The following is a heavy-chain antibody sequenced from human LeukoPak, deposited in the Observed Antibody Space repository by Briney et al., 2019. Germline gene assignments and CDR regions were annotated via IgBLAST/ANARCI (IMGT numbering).Heavy chain of an antibody. CDR2: IGDSGGNT. J-gene: IGHJ4*02. CDR3: AKDLQGGNNYGSIFGYFDY. CDR1: GFTFSSYA. Sequence: GGSLRLSCAASGFTFSSYAMNWVRQAPGKGLEWVSVIGDSGGNTFYADSVKGRFTISRDNPKNTLYLQMNSLRAEDTAVYYCAKDLQGGNNYGSIFGYFDYWGQGALVTVSS. D-gene: IGHD5-18*01. V-gene: IGHV3-23*01.